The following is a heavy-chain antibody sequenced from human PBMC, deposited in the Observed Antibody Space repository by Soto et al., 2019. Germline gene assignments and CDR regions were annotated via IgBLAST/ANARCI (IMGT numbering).Heavy chain of an antibody. D-gene: IGHD6-13*01. Sequence: ASVKVSCKASGYTFTGYYMHLVRQAPGQGLEWMGWINPNSGGTNDAQKFQGWVTMTRDTSISTAYMELSRLRSDDTDVYSCARACHSNSLSQFDYWGQGTLVTVSS. J-gene: IGHJ4*01. V-gene: IGHV1-2*04. CDR1: GYTFTGYY. CDR3: ARACHSNSLSQFDY. CDR2: INPNSGGT.